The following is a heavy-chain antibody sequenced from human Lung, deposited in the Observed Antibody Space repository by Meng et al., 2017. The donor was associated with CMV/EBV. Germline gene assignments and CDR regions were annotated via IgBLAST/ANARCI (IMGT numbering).Heavy chain of an antibody. V-gene: IGHV3-30-3*01. CDR2: ISFDGSSK. J-gene: IGHJ4*02. CDR1: GFTFSTYA. CDR3: AREGVYFDY. D-gene: IGHD3-16*01. Sequence: SCSASGFTFSTYAMHWVRQAPGKGLEWVALISFDGSSKYFADSVKGRFTISRDSSKNTLYLQMNTLRTEDTAIYFCAREGVYFDYWGQGPLVTVSS.